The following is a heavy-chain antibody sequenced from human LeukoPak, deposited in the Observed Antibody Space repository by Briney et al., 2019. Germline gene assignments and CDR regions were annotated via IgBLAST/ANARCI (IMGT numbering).Heavy chain of an antibody. V-gene: IGHV3-30*04. CDR3: ARGRGTSWTEYFHH. CDR1: GFTFSSYS. J-gene: IGHJ1*01. CDR2: ISYDENNE. Sequence: GGSLRLSCAASGFTFSSYSLNWVRQAPGKGLEWVADISYDENNEYYADSVKGRFTISRDNSKNMVYLQMNSLRPEDTAVYYCARGRGTSWTEYFHHWGQGTLVTVSS. D-gene: IGHD2-2*01.